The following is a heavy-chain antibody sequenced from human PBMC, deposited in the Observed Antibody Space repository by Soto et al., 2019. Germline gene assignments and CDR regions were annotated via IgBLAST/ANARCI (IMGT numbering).Heavy chain of an antibody. CDR3: ARLYCTTSTCDSWFDP. CDR1: GYTFTTFW. V-gene: IGHV5-10-1*01. D-gene: IGHD2-2*01. CDR2: IDPRDSYV. J-gene: IGHJ5*02. Sequence: GESLKISCKGSGYTFTTFWISWVRQMPVKGLEWMGWIDPRDSYVNYSPSFQGHVTISADKSISTAYLQWGSLKASDTAMYYCARLYCTTSTCDSWFDPWGQATLVTVSS.